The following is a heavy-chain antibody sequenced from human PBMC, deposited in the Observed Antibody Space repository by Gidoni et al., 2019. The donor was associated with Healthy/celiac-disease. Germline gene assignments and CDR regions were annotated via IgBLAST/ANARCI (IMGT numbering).Heavy chain of an antibody. CDR2: ISSSGSTR. Sequence: EVQLVESGGGLVQPGGSLRLPCAAPGFTCSSYEMHWVRQAPGKGLEWVSYISSSGSTRYYADSVKGRCTISRDNAKNSLYLQMNSLRAEDTAVYYCARDGELRFLEWHTEGYYYYGMDVWGQGTTVTVSS. J-gene: IGHJ6*02. CDR1: GFTCSSYE. CDR3: ARDGELRFLEWHTEGYYYYGMDV. V-gene: IGHV3-48*03. D-gene: IGHD3-3*01.